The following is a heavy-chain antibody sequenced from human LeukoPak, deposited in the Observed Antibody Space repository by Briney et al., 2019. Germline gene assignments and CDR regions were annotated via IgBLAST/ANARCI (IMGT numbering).Heavy chain of an antibody. CDR2: ISGSGGST. CDR3: AKDRDSSSWFDY. V-gene: IGHV3-23*01. D-gene: IGHD6-13*01. Sequence: GGSLRLSCAASGFTFSSYAMSWVRQAPGKGLEWVSAISGSGGSTYYADSVKGRFTISRDNSRNTLYLQMNSLRAEDTAVYHCAKDRDSSSWFDYWGQGTLVTVSS. CDR1: GFTFSSYA. J-gene: IGHJ4*02.